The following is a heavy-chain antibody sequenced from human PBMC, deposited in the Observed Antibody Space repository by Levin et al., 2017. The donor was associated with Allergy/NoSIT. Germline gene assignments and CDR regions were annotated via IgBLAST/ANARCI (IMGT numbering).Heavy chain of an antibody. CDR3: ARAKGITIFGVLDY. V-gene: IGHV3-30*04. D-gene: IGHD3-3*01. J-gene: IGHJ4*02. CDR2: ISYDGSNK. CDR1: GFTFSSYA. Sequence: PGESLKISCAASGFTFSSYAMHWVRQAPGKGLEWVAVISYDGSNKYYADSVKGRFTISRDNSKNTLYLQMNSLRAEDTAVYYCARAKGITIFGVLDYWGQGTLVTVSS.